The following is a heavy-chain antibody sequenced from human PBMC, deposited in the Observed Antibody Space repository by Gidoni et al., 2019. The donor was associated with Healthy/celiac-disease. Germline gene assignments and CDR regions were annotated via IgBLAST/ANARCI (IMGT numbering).Heavy chain of an antibody. J-gene: IGHJ4*02. Sequence: EVQLVESGGGLVQPGGSLKLSCAASVFSFSGSAIHWVPQASGKGLEWVGRIRSKANCYATAYAASVKGRFTISRDDSKNTAYLQMNSLKTEDTAVYYCTVLVSSSWYYWGQGTLVTVSS. CDR1: VFSFSGSA. CDR3: TVLVSSSWYY. CDR2: IRSKANCYAT. V-gene: IGHV3-73*02. D-gene: IGHD6-13*01.